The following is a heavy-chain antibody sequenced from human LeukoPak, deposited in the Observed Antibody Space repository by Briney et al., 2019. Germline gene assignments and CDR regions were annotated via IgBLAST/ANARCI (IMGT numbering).Heavy chain of an antibody. CDR3: ARGGYSSGWYKLGYYYYYYMDV. J-gene: IGHJ6*03. CDR1: GGSISSHY. CDR2: IYYSGST. Sequence: SETLSLTCTVSGGSISSHYWSWIRQPPGKGLEWIGYIYYSGSTNYNPSLKSRVTISVDTSKNQFSLKLSSGTAADTAVYYCARGGYSSGWYKLGYYYYYYMDVWGKGTTVTVSS. D-gene: IGHD6-19*01. V-gene: IGHV4-59*11.